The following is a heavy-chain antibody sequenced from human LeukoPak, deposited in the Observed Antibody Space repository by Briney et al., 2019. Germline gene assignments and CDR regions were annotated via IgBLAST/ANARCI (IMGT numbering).Heavy chain of an antibody. CDR3: ARENRGRYCSSTSCYSHYYYYYMDV. D-gene: IGHD2-2*02. V-gene: IGHV1-69*05. J-gene: IGHJ6*03. CDR1: GGTFSSYA. CDR2: IIPIFGTA. Sequence: SVKVSCKASGGTFSSYAISWVRQAPGQGLEWMGGIIPIFGTANYAQKFQGRVTITTDESTSTAHMELSSLRSEDTAVYYCARENRGRYCSSTSCYSHYYYYYMDVWGKGTTVTVSS.